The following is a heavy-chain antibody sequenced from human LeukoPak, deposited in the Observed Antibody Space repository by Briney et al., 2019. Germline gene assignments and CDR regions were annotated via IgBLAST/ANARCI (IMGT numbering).Heavy chain of an antibody. CDR3: ARDRGPRGVIILEVWSPGY. V-gene: IGHV3-23*01. CDR2: ISRSGGST. Sequence: PGGSLRLSCAASGLPFSSYAMSWVRQAPGKGLEWVSAISRSGGSTYYADSVKGRFTVSRDNAKNSLYLQMNSVRAEDTAVCYCARDRGPRGVIILEVWSPGYWGQGTLVTVSS. CDR1: GLPFSSYA. D-gene: IGHD3-10*01. J-gene: IGHJ4*02.